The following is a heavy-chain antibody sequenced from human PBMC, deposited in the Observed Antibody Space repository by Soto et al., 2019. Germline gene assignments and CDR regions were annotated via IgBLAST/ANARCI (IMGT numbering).Heavy chain of an antibody. J-gene: IGHJ4*02. CDR1: RGSISSYY. V-gene: IGHV4-59*12. CDR2: IYYSGST. CDR3: ARARATIAAAAIFDC. D-gene: IGHD6-13*01. Sequence: PSETLCLTCTVSRGSISSYYWSWIRQPPGKGLEWIGYIYYSGSTNYNPSLKSRVTISVDTSKNQFSLKLSSVTAADTAVYYCARARATIAAAAIFDCWGQGTLVTVSS.